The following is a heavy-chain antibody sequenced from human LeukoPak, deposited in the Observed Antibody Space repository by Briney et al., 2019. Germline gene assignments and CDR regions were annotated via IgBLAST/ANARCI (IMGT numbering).Heavy chain of an antibody. V-gene: IGHV3-20*04. CDR2: INWNGGST. CDR3: ARDSSVGATIN. J-gene: IGHJ4*02. CDR1: GFTFDDYG. Sequence: GGSLRLSCAASGFTFDDYGMSWVRQAPGKGLEWVFGINWNGGSTGYADSVKGRFTISRDNAKNSLYLRVNSLRAEDTALYYCARDSSVGATINWGQGTLVTVSS. D-gene: IGHD1-26*01.